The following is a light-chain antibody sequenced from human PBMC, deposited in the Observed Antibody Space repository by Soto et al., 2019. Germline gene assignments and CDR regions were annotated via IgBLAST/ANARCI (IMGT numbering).Light chain of an antibody. CDR3: QQYNNLPYT. Sequence: DIQMTQSPSSLSASLGDRVTITCQASQAISKYLHWYHQRPGKAPNLVIYDPSNLEAGAPSRFSGGGSGTSFTLTISSLQPEDIGTYFCQQYNNLPYTFGQGTKLDIK. V-gene: IGKV1-33*01. J-gene: IGKJ2*01. CDR1: QAISKY. CDR2: DPS.